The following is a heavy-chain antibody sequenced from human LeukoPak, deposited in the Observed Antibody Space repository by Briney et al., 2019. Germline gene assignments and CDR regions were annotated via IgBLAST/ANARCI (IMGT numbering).Heavy chain of an antibody. D-gene: IGHD6-13*01. CDR3: ARSPRVRIVPNSSSWYGSRAFDP. V-gene: IGHV4-30-2*01. CDR2: IYYSGST. Sequence: PSETLSLTCTVSGGSITTGGYYWSWIRQPPGKGLEWIGFIYYSGSTDYNPSLKSRVTISVDRSKNRFSLKLSSVPAADTAVYYCARSPRVRIVPNSSSWYGSRAFDPWGQGTLVTVSS. CDR1: GGSITTGGYY. J-gene: IGHJ5*02.